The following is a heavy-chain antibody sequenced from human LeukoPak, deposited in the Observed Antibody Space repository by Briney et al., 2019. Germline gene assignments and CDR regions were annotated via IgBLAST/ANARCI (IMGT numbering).Heavy chain of an antibody. CDR3: AFSPRTPPMVTY. Sequence: VSVTVSFKSSGYTFTFYYMHWVRQAPGQGLEWMGWINPNSGGTNYAQKFQGRVTMTRHTSISTAYMELSRLRSDDTAAYYCAFSPRTPPMVTYWGQGTLVTVSS. J-gene: IGHJ4*02. CDR2: INPNSGGT. CDR1: GYTFTFYY. V-gene: IGHV1-2*02. D-gene: IGHD5-18*01.